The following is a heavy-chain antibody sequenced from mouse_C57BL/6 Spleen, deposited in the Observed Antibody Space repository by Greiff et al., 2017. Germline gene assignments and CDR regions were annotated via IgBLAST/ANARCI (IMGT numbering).Heavy chain of an antibody. CDR2: ISDGGSYT. J-gene: IGHJ2*01. Sequence: EVMLVESGGGLVKPGGSLKLSCAASGFTFSSYAMSWVRQTPEKRLEWVATISDGGSYTYYPDNVKGRFTISRDNAKNNLYLQMSHLKSEDTAMYYCARAALLREGFDYWGQGTTLTVSS. V-gene: IGHV5-4*03. CDR1: GFTFSSYA. CDR3: ARAALLREGFDY. D-gene: IGHD1-1*01.